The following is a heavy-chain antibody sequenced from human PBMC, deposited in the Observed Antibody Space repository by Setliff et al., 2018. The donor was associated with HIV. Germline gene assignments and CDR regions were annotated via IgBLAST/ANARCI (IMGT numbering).Heavy chain of an antibody. D-gene: IGHD3-22*01. Sequence: ASVKVSCKASGFTFNHYALSWVRQAPGQRPEWMGGTIPMSDIPKYAQSFQGRVTITADHSTTTTYMELSSLSSEDTAVYYCGRVGTWYYGRSGYLASWDYWGQGTQVTVSS. CDR1: GFTFNHYA. CDR3: GRVGTWYYGRSGYLASWDY. J-gene: IGHJ4*02. CDR2: TIPMSDIP. V-gene: IGHV1-69*10.